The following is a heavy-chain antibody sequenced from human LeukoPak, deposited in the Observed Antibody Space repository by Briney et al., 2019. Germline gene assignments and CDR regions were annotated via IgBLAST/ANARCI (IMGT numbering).Heavy chain of an antibody. CDR1: GFTFSSYA. V-gene: IGHV3-23*01. CDR2: ISGSGGST. CDR3: AKDLMITFGGVIARYFDY. J-gene: IGHJ4*02. D-gene: IGHD3-16*02. Sequence: GSLRLSCAASGFTFSSYAMSWVRQAPGKGLEWVSAISGSGGSTYYADSVKGRFTISRDNSKNTLYLQMNSLRAEDTAVYYCAKDLMITFGGVIARYFDYWGQGTLVTVSS.